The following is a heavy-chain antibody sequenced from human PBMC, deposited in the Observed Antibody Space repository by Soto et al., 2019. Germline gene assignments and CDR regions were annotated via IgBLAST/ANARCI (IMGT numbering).Heavy chain of an antibody. CDR3: AGPNGGLRLGELSSYYYYYGMDV. CDR2: IIPIFGTA. Sequence: ASVKVSCKASGGTFSSYAISWVRQAPGQGLEWMGGIIPIFGTANYAQKFQGRVTITADESTSTAYMELSSLRSEDTAVYYCAGPNGGLRLGELSSYYYYYGMDVWGQGTTVTVSS. D-gene: IGHD3-16*02. V-gene: IGHV1-69*13. J-gene: IGHJ6*02. CDR1: GGTFSSYA.